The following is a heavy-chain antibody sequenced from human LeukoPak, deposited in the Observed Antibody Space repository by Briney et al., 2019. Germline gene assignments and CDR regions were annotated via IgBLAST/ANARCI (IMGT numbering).Heavy chain of an antibody. CDR2: IRSKANSYAT. Sequence: GGSLRLSCAASGFTFSGSAMHWVRQASGKGLEWVGRIRSKANSYATAYAASVKGRFTISRDDSKNTAYLQMNSLKTEDTAVYYCTRFGYSSELAYYYYLDVWGKGTTVTVSS. CDR3: TRFGYSSELAYYYYLDV. CDR1: GFTFSGSA. V-gene: IGHV3-73*01. J-gene: IGHJ6*03. D-gene: IGHD6-19*01.